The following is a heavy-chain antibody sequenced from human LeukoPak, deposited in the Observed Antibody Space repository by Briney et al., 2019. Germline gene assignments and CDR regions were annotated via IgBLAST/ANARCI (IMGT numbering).Heavy chain of an antibody. V-gene: IGHV4-39*01. Sequence: PSETLSLTCTVSGGSISSSSYYWGWIRQPPGKGLEWIGSIYYSGSTYYNPSLKSRVTISVDTSKNQFSLKLSSVTAADTAVYYCARQSYDFWSGTPFDIWGQGTMVTVSS. D-gene: IGHD3-3*01. J-gene: IGHJ3*02. CDR2: IYYSGST. CDR1: GGSISSSSYY. CDR3: ARQSYDFWSGTPFDI.